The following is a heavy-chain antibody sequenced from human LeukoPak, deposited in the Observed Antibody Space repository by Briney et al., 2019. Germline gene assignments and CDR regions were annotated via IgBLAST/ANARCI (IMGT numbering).Heavy chain of an antibody. J-gene: IGHJ4*02. V-gene: IGHV1-18*01. CDR2: ISAYNGNT. CDR3: ARDVGTIAAAGKIDY. CDR1: GYTFTSYG. Sequence: ASVKVSCKASGYTFTSYGISWVRQAPGQGLEWMGWISAYNGNTNYAQKLQGRVTMTTDTSTSTAYMELRSLRSDDTAVYYCARDVGTIAAAGKIDYWGQGTLVTVSS. D-gene: IGHD6-13*01.